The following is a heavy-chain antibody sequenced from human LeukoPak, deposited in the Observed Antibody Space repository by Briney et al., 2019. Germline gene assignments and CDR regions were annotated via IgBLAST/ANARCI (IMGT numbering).Heavy chain of an antibody. D-gene: IGHD5-18*01. CDR1: GFIFYNYA. CDR2: ISGSGSNE. CDR3: ANPPRYSYGSFYYYYMDV. J-gene: IGHJ6*03. V-gene: IGHV3-23*01. Sequence: GGSLRLSCAASGFIFYNYAMSWVRQAPGKGLEWVSSISGSGSNEFYVDSVKGRFNISRDTPKNTLYLQMNSLRVDDTGIYFCANPPRYSYGSFYYYYMDVWGKGTTVTVSS.